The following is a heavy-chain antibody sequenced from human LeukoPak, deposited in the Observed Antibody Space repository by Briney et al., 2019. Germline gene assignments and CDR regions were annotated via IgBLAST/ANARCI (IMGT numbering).Heavy chain of an antibody. CDR1: GFTFSSYG. Sequence: PGGSLRLSCAASGFTFSSYGMHWVRQAPGKGLEWVAVISYDGSNKYYADSVKGRFTISRDNSKNTLYLQMNSLRAEDTAVYYCAKDRGWVRGGGTQYYYGMDVWGQGTTVTVSS. CDR2: ISYDGSNK. J-gene: IGHJ6*02. V-gene: IGHV3-30*18. CDR3: AKDRGWVRGGGTQYYYGMDV. D-gene: IGHD3-10*01.